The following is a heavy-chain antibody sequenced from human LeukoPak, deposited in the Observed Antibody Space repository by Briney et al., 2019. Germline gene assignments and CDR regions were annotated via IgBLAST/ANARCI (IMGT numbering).Heavy chain of an antibody. V-gene: IGHV1-2*02. D-gene: IGHD1-1*01. CDR3: AKDKLGTKTITGFKY. J-gene: IGHJ4*02. CDR2: INPNSGGT. CDR1: GYTFTGYY. Sequence: ASVKVSCKASGYTFTGYYMHWVRQAPGQGLEWMGWINPNSGGTNYAQKFQGRVTMTRDTSISTAYMELSRLRSDDTAVYYCAKDKLGTKTITGFKYWGQGSLVTVSS.